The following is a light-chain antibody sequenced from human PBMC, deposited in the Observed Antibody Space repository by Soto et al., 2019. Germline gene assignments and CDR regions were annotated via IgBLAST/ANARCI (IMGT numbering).Light chain of an antibody. Sequence: QSVLTQPPSASGTPGQRVTISCSGSSSNIGSDTVNWFQQLPGTAPKLLIFSDNQRPSGVPDRFSGSKSGTSASLAISGLHSEYEADYYCAAWDDSLNRMLFGGGTKLTVL. CDR1: SSNIGSDT. CDR3: AAWDDSLNRML. J-gene: IGLJ3*02. V-gene: IGLV1-44*01. CDR2: SDN.